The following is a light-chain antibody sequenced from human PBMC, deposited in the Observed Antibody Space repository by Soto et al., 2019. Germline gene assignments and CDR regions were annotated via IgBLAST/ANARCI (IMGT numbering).Light chain of an antibody. CDR1: SSNIGAGYD. V-gene: IGLV1-40*01. CDR3: QSYDSSLSGLGV. Sequence: QSVLTQPPSVSGAPGQRVTVSCTGSSSNIGAGYDVHWYQQLPGTAPKLLIYGNSNRPSGVPDRFSGSKSGTSASLAITGLQAEDEADYYCQSYDSSLSGLGVFXTGTKVTVL. J-gene: IGLJ1*01. CDR2: GNS.